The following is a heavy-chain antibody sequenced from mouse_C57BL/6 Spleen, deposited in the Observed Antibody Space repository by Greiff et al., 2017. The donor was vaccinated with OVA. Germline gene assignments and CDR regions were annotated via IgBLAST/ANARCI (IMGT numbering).Heavy chain of an antibody. Sequence: EVKLEESGGGLVKPGGSLKLSCAASGFTFSDYGMHWVRQAPEKGLEWVAYISSGGSTIYYADTVKGRFTISRDNAKNTLFLQMTSLRSEDTAMYYCASLTGTYFDYWGQGTSLTVSS. CDR2: ISSGGSTI. V-gene: IGHV5-17*01. J-gene: IGHJ2*02. D-gene: IGHD4-1*01. CDR1: GFTFSDYG. CDR3: ASLTGTYFDY.